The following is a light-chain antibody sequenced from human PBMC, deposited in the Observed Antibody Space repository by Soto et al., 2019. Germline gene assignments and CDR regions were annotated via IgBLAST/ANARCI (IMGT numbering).Light chain of an antibody. CDR3: QQYGSSPPT. J-gene: IGKJ1*01. CDR1: QSVSSNY. V-gene: IGKV3-20*01. CDR2: GAS. Sequence: EIVLTQSPGTLSLSPGERATLSCRASQSVSSNYLAWYRRKPGQAPRLVIYGASYSATDIPGRFSGSGSGTDFTLTITRLEPEDFAVYYCQQYGSSPPTFGPGTRVEIK.